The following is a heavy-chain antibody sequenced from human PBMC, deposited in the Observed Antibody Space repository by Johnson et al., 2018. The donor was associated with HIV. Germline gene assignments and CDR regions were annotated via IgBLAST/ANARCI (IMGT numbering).Heavy chain of an antibody. CDR2: ISGGEDDT. CDR1: GFTFSSYW. V-gene: IGHV3-23*04. CDR3: ANSLLLDAFNI. Sequence: VQLVESGGGLVQPGGSLRLSCAASGFTFSSYWMHWVRQAPGKGLEWVSFISGGEDDTYYADSVKGRFTISRDNSKTTLYLQMNSLRDEDTAVYYCANSLLLDAFNIWGQGTVVTVSS. J-gene: IGHJ3*02.